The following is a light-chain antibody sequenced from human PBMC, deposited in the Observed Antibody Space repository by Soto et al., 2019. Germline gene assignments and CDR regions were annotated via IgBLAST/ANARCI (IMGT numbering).Light chain of an antibody. CDR2: GAS. CDR1: QSVSSSY. V-gene: IGKV3-20*01. Sequence: EIVLTQSPGTLSLSPGERATLSCRASQSVSSSYLAWYQQKPGQAPRLLIYGASSGATGIPDRFSGSGSGTDFSLTISRLEPEDFAVYYCQQYGSSPLTFGGGTKVGIK. CDR3: QQYGSSPLT. J-gene: IGKJ4*02.